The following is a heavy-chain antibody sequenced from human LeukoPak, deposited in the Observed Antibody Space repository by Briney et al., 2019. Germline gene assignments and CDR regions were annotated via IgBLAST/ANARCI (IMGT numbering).Heavy chain of an antibody. CDR3: ARHYYNSGSYYSPIDY. CDR2: IYYSGST. CDR1: GGSISRYY. Sequence: SETLSLTCTVSGGSISRYYWSWIRQPPGKGLEWIGYIYYSGSTNYYPSLKSRVTMPVDTSKNQFSLRLSSVTAADTAVYYCARHYYNSGSYYSPIDYWGQGTLVTVSS. D-gene: IGHD3-10*01. V-gene: IGHV4-59*08. J-gene: IGHJ4*02.